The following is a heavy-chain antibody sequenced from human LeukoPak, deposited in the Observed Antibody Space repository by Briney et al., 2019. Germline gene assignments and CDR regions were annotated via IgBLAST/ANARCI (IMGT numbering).Heavy chain of an antibody. V-gene: IGHV3-53*01. D-gene: IGHD3-22*01. J-gene: IGHJ3*02. CDR1: GFTVSSNY. CDR3: ARDLAVYDRSGYYAFDI. Sequence: PGGSLRLSCAASGFTVSSNYMSWVRQAPGKGLEWVSVIYSGGSTYYADSVKGRFTISRDHSKNTLYLQMNSLRAEDTAVYYCARDLAVYDRSGYYAFDICGQGTMVTVSS. CDR2: IYSGGST.